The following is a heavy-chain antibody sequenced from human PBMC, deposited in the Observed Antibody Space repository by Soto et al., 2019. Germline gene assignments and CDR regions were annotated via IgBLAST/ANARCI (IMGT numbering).Heavy chain of an antibody. CDR3: ARGITIFGVAPT. D-gene: IGHD3-3*01. CDR2: MNPNSGNT. Sequence: ASVKVSCKASGYTFTSYDINWVRQATGQGLEWMGWMNPNSGNTGYAQKFQGRVTMTRNTSISTAYMELSSLRSEDTAVYYCARGITIFGVAPTWGQGTLVTVSS. J-gene: IGHJ5*02. CDR1: GYTFTSYD. V-gene: IGHV1-8*01.